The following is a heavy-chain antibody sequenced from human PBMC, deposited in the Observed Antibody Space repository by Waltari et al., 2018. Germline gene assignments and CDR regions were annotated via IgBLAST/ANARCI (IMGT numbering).Heavy chain of an antibody. J-gene: IGHJ4*02. CDR3: ARGEVELPVDY. Sequence: QVQLVESGGGVVQPGRSLSLSCAASGFTFSSYAMHWVRQAPGKGLEWVAVISYDGSNKYYADSVKGRFTISRDNSKNTLYLQMNSLRAEDTAVYYCARGEVELPVDYWGQGTLVTVSS. CDR2: ISYDGSNK. CDR1: GFTFSSYA. V-gene: IGHV3-30-3*01. D-gene: IGHD1-7*01.